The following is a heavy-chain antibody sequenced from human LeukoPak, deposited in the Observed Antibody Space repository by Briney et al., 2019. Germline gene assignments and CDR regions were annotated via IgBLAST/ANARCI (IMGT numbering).Heavy chain of an antibody. D-gene: IGHD3-10*01. V-gene: IGHV4-34*01. CDR2: INHSGST. Sequence: SETLSLTCAVYGGSFRGYYWSWICQPPGKGLEWIGEINHSGSTNYNPSLKSRVTISVDPSKNQFSLKLSSVTAADPVVYYCARAITGPVDYWGQGTLVTVSS. CDR3: ARAITGPVDY. CDR1: GGSFRGYY. J-gene: IGHJ4*02.